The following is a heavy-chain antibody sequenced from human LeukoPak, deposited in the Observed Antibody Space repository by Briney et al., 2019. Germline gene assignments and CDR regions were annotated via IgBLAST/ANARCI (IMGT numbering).Heavy chain of an antibody. D-gene: IGHD3-9*01. CDR1: GFTFTNYA. V-gene: IGHV3-23*01. Sequence: GASLRLSCAASGFTFTNYAMYRVRQAPGKGLEWVSAVSGRDDSTYYADSVKGRFTISRDTSKNTLYLQMNSLRAEDTAVYYCAKWGDYDILTGYYDPDYWGQGTLVTVSS. CDR2: VSGRDDST. J-gene: IGHJ4*02. CDR3: AKWGDYDILTGYYDPDY.